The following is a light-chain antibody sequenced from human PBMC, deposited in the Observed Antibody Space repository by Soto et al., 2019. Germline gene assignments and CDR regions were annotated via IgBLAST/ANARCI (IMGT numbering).Light chain of an antibody. V-gene: IGKV1-39*01. CDR2: AAS. CDR1: QSIDNY. Sequence: DIQMAQSPSSLSASVGRRLTLPCRTSQSIDNYLNWYQQKNGKAPKLLMFAASTLQSGVPSRFSGSGYETDFTLTISSLQTEDLATYYCQQSYTTLFTFGPGTKVDIK. J-gene: IGKJ3*01. CDR3: QQSYTTLFT.